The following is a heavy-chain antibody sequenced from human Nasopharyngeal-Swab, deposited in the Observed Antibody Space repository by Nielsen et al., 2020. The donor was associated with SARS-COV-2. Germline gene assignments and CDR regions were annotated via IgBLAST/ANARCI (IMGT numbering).Heavy chain of an antibody. Sequence: ASVKVSCKASGYTLTGYYMHWVRQAPGQGLEWMGWINPHSRGTKYAQKFQGRATMTSDTSINTAYMEPRRLRSDDTAVYYCARDDYGDYGYFGHWGQGTLVTVSS. CDR2: INPHSRGT. CDR1: GYTLTGYY. J-gene: IGHJ4*02. D-gene: IGHD4-17*01. V-gene: IGHV1-2*02. CDR3: ARDDYGDYGYFGH.